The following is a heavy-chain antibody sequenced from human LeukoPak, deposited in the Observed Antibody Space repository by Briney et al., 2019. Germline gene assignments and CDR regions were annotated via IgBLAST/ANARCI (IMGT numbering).Heavy chain of an antibody. CDR2: IKSDEITT. CDR1: GFTFSSYYW. V-gene: IGHV3-74*01. J-gene: IGHJ4*02. Sequence: GGSLRLSCAASGFTFSSYYWMHWVRQAPGKGLVWVSRIKSDEITTNYADSVKGRFTISRDNAKNTLYLQMNSLRAEDTAVYYCARGPWLGPFDYWGQGTLVTVSS. CDR3: ARGPWLGPFDY. D-gene: IGHD6-19*01.